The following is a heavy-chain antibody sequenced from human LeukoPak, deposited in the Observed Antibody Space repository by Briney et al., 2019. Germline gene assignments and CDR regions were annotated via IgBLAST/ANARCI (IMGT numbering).Heavy chain of an antibody. Sequence: SETLSLTCTVSGGSVSSGSYYWSWIRQPPGKGLEWIGYIYYSGSTNYNPSLKSRVTISVDTSKNQFSLKLSSVTAADTAVYYCARRYGDYVGSFEYWGQGTLVTVSS. CDR1: GGSVSSGSYY. J-gene: IGHJ4*02. V-gene: IGHV4-61*01. D-gene: IGHD4-17*01. CDR3: ARRYGDYVGSFEY. CDR2: IYYSGST.